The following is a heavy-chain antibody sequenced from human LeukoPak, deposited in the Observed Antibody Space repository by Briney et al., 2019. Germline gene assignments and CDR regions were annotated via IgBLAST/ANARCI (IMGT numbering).Heavy chain of an antibody. CDR1: GFTFDDYG. D-gene: IGHD2-2*01. CDR2: INWNGGST. J-gene: IGHJ4*02. V-gene: IGHV3-20*04. Sequence: GGSLRLSCAASGFTFDDYGMSWVRQAPGKGLEWVSGINWNGGSTGYADSVKGRFTISRDNAKNSLYLQMNSLGAEDTALYYCARGPIVVVPAAKFDYWGQGTLVTVSS. CDR3: ARGPIVVVPAAKFDY.